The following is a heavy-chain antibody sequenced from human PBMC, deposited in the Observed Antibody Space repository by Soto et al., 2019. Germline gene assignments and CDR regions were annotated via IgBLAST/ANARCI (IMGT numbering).Heavy chain of an antibody. CDR2: IYHSGST. D-gene: IGHD6-6*01. Sequence: TSETLSLTCAVLGGSISSGGYSWSWIRQPPGKGLEWIGYIYHSGSTYYNPSLKSRVTISVDRSKNQFSLKLSSVTAADTAVYYCAGGIAARPLGYWGQGTLVTVSS. V-gene: IGHV4-30-2*01. CDR1: GGSISSGGYS. CDR3: AGGIAARPLGY. J-gene: IGHJ4*02.